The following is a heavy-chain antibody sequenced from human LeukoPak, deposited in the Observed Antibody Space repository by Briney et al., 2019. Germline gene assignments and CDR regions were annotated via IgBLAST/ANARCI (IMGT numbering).Heavy chain of an antibody. J-gene: IGHJ4*02. Sequence: GGSLRLSCAVSGITLSNYGMSWVRQAPGKGPEWVAGISGSGGSTNYADSVKGRFTISRDNPKNTLYLQMNSLTVEDTAVHFCAKRGVVIRVILVGFHKEAYYFDSWGQGALVTVSS. D-gene: IGHD3-22*01. CDR2: ISGSGGST. CDR3: AKRGVVIRVILVGFHKEAYYFDS. V-gene: IGHV3-23*01. CDR1: GITLSNYG.